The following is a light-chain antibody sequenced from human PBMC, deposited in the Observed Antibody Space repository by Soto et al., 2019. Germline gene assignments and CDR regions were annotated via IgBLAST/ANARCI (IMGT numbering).Light chain of an antibody. J-gene: IGKJ2*01. V-gene: IGKV3-11*01. Sequence: EIVLTQSPATLSSSLGERATLSCRASQSVTTYLAWYQQKPGQAPRLLIYDASNRAPGIPARFSGSGSGTDVTLIIINLEPDEFVGYYCHQRSNWAPYTFGRGTKLEIK. CDR1: QSVTTY. CDR3: HQRSNWAPYT. CDR2: DAS.